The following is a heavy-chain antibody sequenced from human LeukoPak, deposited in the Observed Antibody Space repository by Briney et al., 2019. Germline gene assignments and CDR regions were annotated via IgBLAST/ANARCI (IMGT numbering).Heavy chain of an antibody. V-gene: IGHV4-59*01. D-gene: IGHD3-3*01. Sequence: SETLSLTCTVSGGSISSYYWSWIRQPPGKGLEWIGYIYYSGSTNYNPSLKSRVTISVDTSKNQFSLKLSSVTAADTAVYYCARLGDYYDFWSGYYQTHRGYFDYWGQGTLVTVSS. CDR3: ARLGDYYDFWSGYYQTHRGYFDY. CDR1: GGSISSYY. CDR2: IYYSGST. J-gene: IGHJ4*02.